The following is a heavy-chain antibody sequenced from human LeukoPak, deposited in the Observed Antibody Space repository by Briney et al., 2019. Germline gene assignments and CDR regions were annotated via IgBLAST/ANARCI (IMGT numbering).Heavy chain of an antibody. D-gene: IGHD3-9*01. V-gene: IGHV1-24*01. CDR2: FDPEDGET. CDR3: ATKPYDILTGYYYPAEYFQH. Sequence: ASVKVSCKVSGYTLTELSMHWVRQAPGKGLEWMGGFDPEDGETIYAQKFQGRVTMTEDTSTDTAYMGLSSLRSEDTAVYYCATKPYDILTGYYYPAEYFQHWGQGTLVTVSS. CDR1: GYTLTELS. J-gene: IGHJ1*01.